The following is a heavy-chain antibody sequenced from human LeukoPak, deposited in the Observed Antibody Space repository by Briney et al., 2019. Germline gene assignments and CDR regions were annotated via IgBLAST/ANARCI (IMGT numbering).Heavy chain of an antibody. J-gene: IGHJ4*02. CDR2: IKQDGSEK. D-gene: IGHD3-22*01. CDR3: ARDYYDSSGYYYFDY. CDR1: GFTFSSYW. V-gene: IGHV3-7*01. Sequence: GGSLRLSCAASGFTFSSYWMSWVRQAPGRGLEWVANIKQDGSEKYYVDSVKGRFTISRDNAKNSLYLQMNSLRAEDTAVYYCARDYYDSSGYYYFDYWGQGTLVTVSS.